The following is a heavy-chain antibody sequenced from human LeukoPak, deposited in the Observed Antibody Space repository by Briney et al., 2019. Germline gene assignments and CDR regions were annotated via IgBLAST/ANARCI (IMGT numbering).Heavy chain of an antibody. CDR2: ISGSGGST. CDR1: GFTFSSYA. V-gene: IGHV3-23*01. CDR3: AKDGGLLWFGELPRTFYYMDV. J-gene: IGHJ6*03. Sequence: QSWGSLRLSCAASGFTFSSYAMSWVRQAPGKGLEWVSAISGSGGSTYYADSVKGPFTISRDNSKNTLYLQMNSLRAEDTAVYYCAKDGGLLWFGELPRTFYYMDVWGKGTTVTVSS. D-gene: IGHD3-10*01.